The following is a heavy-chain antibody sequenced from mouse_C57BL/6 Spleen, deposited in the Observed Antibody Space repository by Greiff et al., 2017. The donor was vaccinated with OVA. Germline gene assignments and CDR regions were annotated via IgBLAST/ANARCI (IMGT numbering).Heavy chain of an antibody. CDR1: GYTFTSYW. J-gene: IGHJ2*01. CDR3: ARGGNYFCG. Sequence: VQLQQPGAELVRPGSSVKLSCKASGYTFTSYWLHWVKQRPIQGLEWIGNIDPSDSETNYNQKFKDKATLTVAKSSSTAYMQLSSLTSEDSAVYYCARGGNYFCGWGQGATLTV. V-gene: IGHV1-52*01. D-gene: IGHD1-1*02. CDR2: IDPSDSET.